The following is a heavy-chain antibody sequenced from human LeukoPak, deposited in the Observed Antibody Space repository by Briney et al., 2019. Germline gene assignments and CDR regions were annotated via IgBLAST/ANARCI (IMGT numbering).Heavy chain of an antibody. Sequence: GGSLRLSCAASGLTFSNYWMTWVRQAPGKGLEWVANIKQDGTEKNYVDPVKGRFTISRDNAKNSLYLQMNSLRVEDTAVYYCAGNYGGNSNYWGQGTQVTVSS. D-gene: IGHD4-23*01. CDR3: AGNYGGNSNY. J-gene: IGHJ4*02. CDR1: GLTFSNYW. V-gene: IGHV3-7*04. CDR2: IKQDGTEK.